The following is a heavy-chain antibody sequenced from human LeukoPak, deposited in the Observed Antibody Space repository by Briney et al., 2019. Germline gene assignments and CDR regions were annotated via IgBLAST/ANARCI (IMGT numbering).Heavy chain of an antibody. CDR1: GFTFSSYA. CDR2: ISGSGGST. D-gene: IGHD3-3*01. CDR3: AEAGGFLEWLLPEDDY. J-gene: IGHJ4*02. Sequence: PGGSLRLSCAASGFTFSSYAMSWVRQAPGKGLEWVSAISGSGGSTYYADSVKGRFTISRDNSKNTLYLQMNSLRAEDTAVYYCAEAGGFLEWLLPEDDYWGQGTLVTVSS. V-gene: IGHV3-23*01.